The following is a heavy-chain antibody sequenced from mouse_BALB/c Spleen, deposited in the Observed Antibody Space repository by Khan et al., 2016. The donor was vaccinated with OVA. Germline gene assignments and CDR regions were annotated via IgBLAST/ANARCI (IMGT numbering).Heavy chain of an antibody. Sequence: VQLQQSGAELARPGASVKMSCKASGYTFTTYTIHWVKQRPGQGLEWIGYIIPSNDYTNYNQKFKDRATLTADKSSSTAYMQLRSLTSDDSPVYYCASEGAYYRSDGWFACWCQGTLVTVSA. CDR2: IIPSNDYT. V-gene: IGHV1-4*01. CDR3: ASEGAYYRSDGWFAC. J-gene: IGHJ3*01. CDR1: GYTFTTYT. D-gene: IGHD2-14*01.